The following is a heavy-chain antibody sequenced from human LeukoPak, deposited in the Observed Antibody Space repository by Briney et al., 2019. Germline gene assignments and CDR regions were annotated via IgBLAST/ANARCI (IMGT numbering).Heavy chain of an antibody. Sequence: SETLSLTCAVYGGSLSGSYWSWIRQPAGKGLEWIGRIYTSGSTNYNPSLKSRVTMSVDTSKNQFSLKLSSVTAADTAVYYCARTTYYYDSSGPDAFDIWGQGTMVTVSS. V-gene: IGHV4-59*10. CDR1: GGSLSGSY. D-gene: IGHD3-22*01. J-gene: IGHJ3*02. CDR3: ARTTYYYDSSGPDAFDI. CDR2: IYTSGST.